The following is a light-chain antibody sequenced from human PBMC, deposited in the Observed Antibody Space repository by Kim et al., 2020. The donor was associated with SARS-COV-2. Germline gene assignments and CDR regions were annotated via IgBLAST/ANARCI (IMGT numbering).Light chain of an antibody. V-gene: IGLV10-54*01. CDR3: SAWDRSLRGWV. CDR1: SNNVGNQG. Sequence: QTATRTCTGNSNNVGNQGAAWLQQPQGHPPKVLFYRNNKRPSGISERLSASRSGNTASLTITGLQPEDEADYYCSAWDRSLRGWVFGGGTQLTVL. CDR2: RNN. J-gene: IGLJ3*02.